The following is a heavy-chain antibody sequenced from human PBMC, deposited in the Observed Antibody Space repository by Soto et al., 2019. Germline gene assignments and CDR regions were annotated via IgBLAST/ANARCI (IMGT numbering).Heavy chain of an antibody. J-gene: IGHJ5*02. V-gene: IGHV3-23*01. CDR1: GFTFISYA. CDR2: ISGSGGST. D-gene: IGHD6-13*01. Sequence: PWGSLRLSCAASGFTFISYAMSWFRQAPGKGLEWVSAISGSGGSTYYADSVKGRFTISRDNSKNTLYLQMNSLRAEDTAVYYCAKRPPAAGNNWFDPWGQGTLVTVSS. CDR3: AKRPPAAGNNWFDP.